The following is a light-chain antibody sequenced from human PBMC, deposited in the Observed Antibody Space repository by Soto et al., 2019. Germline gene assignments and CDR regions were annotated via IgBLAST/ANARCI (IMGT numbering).Light chain of an antibody. CDR3: QQYNSYSWT. CDR2: KAS. Sequence: DIQMTQPPSILSASVGDRVTITCRASQSISSWLAWYQQKPGKAPKLLIYKASSLESGVPSRFSGSGSGTEFTLTISSLQPDDFATYYCQQYNSYSWTFGQGTKV. J-gene: IGKJ1*01. CDR1: QSISSW. V-gene: IGKV1-5*03.